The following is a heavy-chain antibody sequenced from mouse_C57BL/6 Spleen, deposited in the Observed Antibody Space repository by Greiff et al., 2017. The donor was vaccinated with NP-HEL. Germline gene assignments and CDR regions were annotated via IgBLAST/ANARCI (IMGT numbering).Heavy chain of an antibody. J-gene: IGHJ4*01. V-gene: IGHV1-74*01. D-gene: IGHD2-4*01. CDR3: AIGGTMITTEYYYAMDY. CDR1: GYTFTSYW. Sequence: QVQLQQPGAELVKPGASVKVSCKASGYTFTSYWMHWVKQRPGQGLEWIGRIHPSDSDTNYNQKFKGKATVTVDKSSSTAYMQLSSLTSEDSAVYYCAIGGTMITTEYYYAMDYWGQGTSVTVSS. CDR2: IHPSDSDT.